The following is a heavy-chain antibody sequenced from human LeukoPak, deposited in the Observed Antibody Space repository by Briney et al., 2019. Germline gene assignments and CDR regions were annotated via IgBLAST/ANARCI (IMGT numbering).Heavy chain of an antibody. CDR1: GGSFGGYY. Sequence: SETLPLTCAVYGGSFGGYYWTWIRQPPGKGLAWIGQINHSGSTNYNPSLKSRVTISIDTSKNQFSLKLSSVTAADTAVYYCARGIAAAGPFDYWGQGTLVTVSS. CDR3: ARGIAAAGPFDY. V-gene: IGHV4-34*01. CDR2: INHSGST. D-gene: IGHD6-13*01. J-gene: IGHJ4*02.